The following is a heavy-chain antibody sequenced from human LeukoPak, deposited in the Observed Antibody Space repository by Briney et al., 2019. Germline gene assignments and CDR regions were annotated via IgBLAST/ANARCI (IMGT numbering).Heavy chain of an antibody. CDR2: IYYSGST. D-gene: IGHD3-22*01. J-gene: IGHJ6*03. Sequence: SETLSLTCTVSGGSISSYYWSWIRQPPGKGLEWIGYIYYSGSTNYNPSLKSRVAISVHTSKKQFSLKLSSVTAADTAVYYCARDKSSGYLSYYYYYYMDVWGKGTTVTVSS. CDR1: GGSISSYY. V-gene: IGHV4-59*01. CDR3: ARDKSSGYLSYYYYYYMDV.